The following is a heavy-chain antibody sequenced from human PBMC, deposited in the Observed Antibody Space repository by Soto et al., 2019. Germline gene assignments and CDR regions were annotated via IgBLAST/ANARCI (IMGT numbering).Heavy chain of an antibody. D-gene: IGHD3-3*01. CDR1: GGSISSGDYY. CDR3: ARDRYDFWSGYPKGIDY. CDR2: IYYSGST. V-gene: IGHV4-30-4*01. J-gene: IGHJ4*02. Sequence: QVQLQESGPGLVKPSQTLSLTCTVSGGSISSGDYYWSWIRQPPGKGLEWIGYIYYSGSTYYNPSLKSRVTISVDTSKNQFSLKLSSVTAADTAVYYCARDRYDFWSGYPKGIDYWGQGTLVTVSS.